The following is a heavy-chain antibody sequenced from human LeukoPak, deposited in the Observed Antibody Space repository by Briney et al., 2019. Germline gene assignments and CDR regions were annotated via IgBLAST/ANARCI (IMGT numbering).Heavy chain of an antibody. CDR2: IYPGDSDT. D-gene: IGHD3-9*01. CDR1: GYSFTSYW. CDR3: ARPSDYYDILTGYPGGFDY. J-gene: IGHJ4*02. Sequence: GESLKISCKGSGYSFTSYWIGWVRQMPGKGLGWMGIIYPGDSDTRYSPSFQGQVAISADKSISTAYLQWSSLKASDTAMYYCARPSDYYDILTGYPGGFDYWGQGTLVTVSS. V-gene: IGHV5-51*01.